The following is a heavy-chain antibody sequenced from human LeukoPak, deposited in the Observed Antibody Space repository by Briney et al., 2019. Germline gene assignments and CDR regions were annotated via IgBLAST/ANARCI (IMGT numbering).Heavy chain of an antibody. CDR1: GGTFSSYA. J-gene: IGHJ3*02. Sequence: ASVKVSCKASGGTFSSYAISWVRQAPGQGLEWMGGIIPIFGTANYAQKFQGRVTITTDESTSTAYMELSSLRSEDTAVCYCAREWLYNAFDIWGQGTMVTVSS. D-gene: IGHD5-12*01. CDR3: AREWLYNAFDI. V-gene: IGHV1-69*05. CDR2: IIPIFGTA.